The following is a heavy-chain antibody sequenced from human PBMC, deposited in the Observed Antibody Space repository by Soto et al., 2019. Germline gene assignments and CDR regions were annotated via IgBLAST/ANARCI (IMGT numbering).Heavy chain of an antibody. D-gene: IGHD3-16*01. CDR1: GLTFSSFA. Sequence: EVQLLESGGGLVQPGGSLRLSCAASGLTFSSFAMSWVRQAPGKGLGWVSSISGSGVSTYYTDSVKGRFTISRDNSKNTLYLPMNSLRAEDTAIDYCAKHLGTYSSPFDYWGQGTLVTVSS. V-gene: IGHV3-23*01. CDR2: ISGSGVST. J-gene: IGHJ4*02. CDR3: AKHLGTYSSPFDY.